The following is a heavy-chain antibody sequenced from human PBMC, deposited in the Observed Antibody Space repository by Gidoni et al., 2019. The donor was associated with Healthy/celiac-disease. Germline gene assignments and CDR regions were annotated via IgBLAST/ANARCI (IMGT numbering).Heavy chain of an antibody. J-gene: IGHJ4*02. CDR3: ARDPGVADEDFDY. V-gene: IGHV1-18*01. CDR2: ISGYNGNT. D-gene: IGHD6-19*01. Sequence: QVQLVQSGAEVKKPGASVKVSCKASGYSFTSSGISWVRQAPGQGLEWMAWISGYNGNTHYAQMFQGRVTVTTDTSTSPAYMELRSLRSDDTALYYCARDPGVADEDFDYWGQGTLVTVSS. CDR1: GYSFTSSG.